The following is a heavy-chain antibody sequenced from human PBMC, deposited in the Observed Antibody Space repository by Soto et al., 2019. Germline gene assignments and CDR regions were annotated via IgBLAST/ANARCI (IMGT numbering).Heavy chain of an antibody. D-gene: IGHD2-2*02. CDR2: IYYSGST. Sequence: SETLSLTCTVSIGSVRSGSYYWSWIRQPPGKGLEWIGYIYYSGSTNYNPSLKSRVTISVDTSKNQFSLKLSSVTAADTAVYYCASNYCSNTSCYNVDWFDPWGQGTLVTVSS. CDR3: ASNYCSNTSCYNVDWFDP. CDR1: IGSVRSGSYY. J-gene: IGHJ5*02. V-gene: IGHV4-61*01.